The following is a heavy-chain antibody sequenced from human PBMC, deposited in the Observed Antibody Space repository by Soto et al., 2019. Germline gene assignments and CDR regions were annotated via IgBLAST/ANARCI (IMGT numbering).Heavy chain of an antibody. CDR1: GFTFSSYS. Sequence: GGSLRLSCAASGFTFSSYSMNWVRQAPGKGLEWVSYISISSSTIYYADSVKGQFTISRDNAKNSLYLQMNSMRDEDAALYYCSRVITFCGLIADAFDIWGQGTMVTVSS. CDR2: ISISSSTI. D-gene: IGHD3-16*02. CDR3: SRVITFCGLIADAFDI. V-gene: IGHV3-48*02. J-gene: IGHJ3*02.